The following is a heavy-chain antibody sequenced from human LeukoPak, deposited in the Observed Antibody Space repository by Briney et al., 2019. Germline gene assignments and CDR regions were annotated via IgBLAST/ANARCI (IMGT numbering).Heavy chain of an antibody. J-gene: IGHJ4*02. V-gene: IGHV3-48*03. CDR3: ARASDIDY. CDR1: GFTFSSYD. Sequence: GGSLRLSCTASGFTFSSYDMNWVRQAPGKGLEWVSYISSSGSTIYHADSVKGRFTISRDNAKKSLYLQMNSLRAEDTAVYYCARASDIDYWGQGTLVTVSS. D-gene: IGHD2-15*01. CDR2: ISSSGSTI.